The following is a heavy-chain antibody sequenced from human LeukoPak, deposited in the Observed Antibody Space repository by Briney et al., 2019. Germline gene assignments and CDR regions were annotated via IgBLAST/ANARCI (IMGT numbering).Heavy chain of an antibody. Sequence: GGSLRLSCAASAFTFDDYGMSWVRQAPGKGLEWVSGINWNGGSTGYADSVKGRFTISRDNAKNSLYLQMNSLRAEDTALYYCARKASGYSSSWYWNWGQGTLVTVSS. CDR2: INWNGGST. J-gene: IGHJ4*02. D-gene: IGHD6-13*01. CDR3: ARKASGYSSSWYWN. CDR1: AFTFDDYG. V-gene: IGHV3-20*04.